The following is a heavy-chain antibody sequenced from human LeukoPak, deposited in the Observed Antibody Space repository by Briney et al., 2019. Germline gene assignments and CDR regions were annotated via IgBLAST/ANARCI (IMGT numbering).Heavy chain of an antibody. Sequence: GRSLRLSCAASGFIFSDYAMFWVRQAPGKGLEWVAVVSYDGSNQYYPDSVKGRFTISRDNSKKTLYLQLNSLRADDTAVYYCAKTYCTSASCYYYYYYTDVWGKGTTVTVSS. CDR1: GFIFSDYA. D-gene: IGHD2-2*01. CDR3: AKTYCTSASCYYYYYYTDV. V-gene: IGHV3-30-3*02. J-gene: IGHJ6*03. CDR2: VSYDGSNQ.